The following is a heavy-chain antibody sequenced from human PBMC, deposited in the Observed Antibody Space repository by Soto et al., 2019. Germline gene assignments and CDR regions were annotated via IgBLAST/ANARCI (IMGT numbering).Heavy chain of an antibody. CDR1: GFTFSSYW. V-gene: IGHV3-7*01. CDR2: INQDGSEK. Sequence: GASLRLSCAASGFTFSSYWMDWVRQAPGKGLEWVANINQDGSEKHYVDSVKGRFTISRDNAKNSLYLQMSSLTAEDSALYYCSPSLDYWGQGTLVTVSS. CDR3: SPSLDY. J-gene: IGHJ4*02.